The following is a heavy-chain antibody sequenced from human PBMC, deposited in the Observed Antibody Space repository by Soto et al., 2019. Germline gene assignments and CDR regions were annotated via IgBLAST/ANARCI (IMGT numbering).Heavy chain of an antibody. Sequence: SGPTLVNPTQTLTLTCSFSGFSLSTSGVGVGWIRQPPGQALEWLGIIYWDDDKRYNKFLNSSLTIAKDTSKNQVSLTMTNVDHVDTGTYYCAHRKTGHFAFDFWGQGTMVTVSS. CDR2: IYWDDDK. CDR1: GFSLSTSGVG. J-gene: IGHJ3*01. V-gene: IGHV2-5*02. CDR3: AHRKTGHFAFDF.